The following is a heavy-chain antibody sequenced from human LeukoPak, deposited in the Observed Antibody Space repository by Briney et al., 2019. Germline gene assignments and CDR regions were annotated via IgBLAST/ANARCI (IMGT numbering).Heavy chain of an antibody. J-gene: IGHJ4*02. V-gene: IGHV3-30-3*01. Sequence: GGSLRLSCAASGFTFSSYAMHWVRQAPGKGLEWVAVISYDGSNKYYADSVKGRFTISRDNSKNTLYLQMNSLRAEDTAVYYCARASYSSSWTWYFDYWGQGTLVTVSS. CDR3: ARASYSSSWTWYFDY. CDR2: ISYDGSNK. D-gene: IGHD6-13*01. CDR1: GFTFSSYA.